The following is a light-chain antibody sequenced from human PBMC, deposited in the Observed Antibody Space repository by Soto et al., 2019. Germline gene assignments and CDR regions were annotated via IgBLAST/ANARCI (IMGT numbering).Light chain of an antibody. J-gene: IGLJ2*01. CDR1: SSDVGGYNY. CDR3: SSYTSSSTPCV. V-gene: IGLV2-14*01. Sequence: QSALTQPASVSGSPRQSITISCTGTSSDVGGYNYVSWYQQHPGKAPKLMIYDVSNRPSGVSNRFSGSKSGNTASLTISGLQAEDEADYYCSSYTSSSTPCVFGGGTKLTVL. CDR2: DVS.